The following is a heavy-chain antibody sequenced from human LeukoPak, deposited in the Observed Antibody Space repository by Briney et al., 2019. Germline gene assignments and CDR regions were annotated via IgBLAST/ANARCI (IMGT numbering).Heavy chain of an antibody. J-gene: IGHJ6*02. CDR3: ARDSPRIYDSSGYYYYYGMDV. D-gene: IGHD3-22*01. Sequence: ASVKVSCKTSGYTFTSYFMHWARRAPGQGLEWMGIINPSGDSTSYAPKFRDRVTMTRDTSTSTAYMGLRSLRSDDTAVYYCARDSPRIYDSSGYYYYYGMDVWGQGTTVTVSS. V-gene: IGHV1-46*01. CDR2: INPSGDST. CDR1: GYTFTSYF.